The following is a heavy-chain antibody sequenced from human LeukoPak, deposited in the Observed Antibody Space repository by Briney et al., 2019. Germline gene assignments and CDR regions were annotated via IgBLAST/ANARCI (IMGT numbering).Heavy chain of an antibody. CDR1: GFTSSNYW. CDR2: IKQDGSEK. CDR3: ARSKFP. V-gene: IGHV3-7*01. J-gene: IGHJ5*02. Sequence: GGSLRLSCAASGFTSSNYWMSWVRQAPGKGLEWVANIKQDGSEKYYVDSVKGRFTISRDNAKNSLYLQMNSLRAEDTAVYYCARSKFPWGQGTLVTVSS.